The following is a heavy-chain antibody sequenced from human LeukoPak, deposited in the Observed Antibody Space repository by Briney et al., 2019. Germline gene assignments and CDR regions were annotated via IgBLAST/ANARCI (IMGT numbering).Heavy chain of an antibody. V-gene: IGHV4-31*03. CDR2: IYYSGST. Sequence: SETLSLTCTVSGGSISSGGYYWSWIRQHPGTGLEWIGYIYYSGSTYYNPSLKSRVTISVDTSKNQFSLKLSSVTAADTAVYYCARGTYYYDSSGYWDWFDPWGQGTLVTASS. D-gene: IGHD3-22*01. J-gene: IGHJ5*02. CDR3: ARGTYYYDSSGYWDWFDP. CDR1: GGSISSGGYY.